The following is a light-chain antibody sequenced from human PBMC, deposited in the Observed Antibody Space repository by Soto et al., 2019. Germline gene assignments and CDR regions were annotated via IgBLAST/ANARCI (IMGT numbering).Light chain of an antibody. V-gene: IGLV2-14*01. J-gene: IGLJ2*01. CDR2: EVT. CDR3: SSYSTATTTLI. CDR1: SGDIGGYNY. Sequence: QSVLTQPASVSGSPGQSITISCTRTSGDIGGYNYVSWYQQHPGKAPKLLISEVTNRPSGISNRFSGSKSGNTASLTISGLPGEDGAEYYCSSYSTATTTLIFGGGTKLTVL.